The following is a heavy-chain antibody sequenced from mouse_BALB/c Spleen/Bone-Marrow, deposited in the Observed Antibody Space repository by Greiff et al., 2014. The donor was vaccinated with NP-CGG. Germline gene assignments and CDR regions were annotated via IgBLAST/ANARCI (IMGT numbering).Heavy chain of an antibody. J-gene: IGHJ4*01. CDR1: GYIFTSYW. CDR3: ARTVNPAMDY. V-gene: IGHV1S132*01. CDR2: TYPGTGST. Sequence: QVQLQQSGAELVRPGASVKLSCKTSGYIFTSYWIHWVKQRSGQGLEWIARTYPGTGSTYYNEKFKGKATLTADKSSSTAYMQLSSLISEDSAVYYCARTVNPAMDYWGQGTSVTVSS.